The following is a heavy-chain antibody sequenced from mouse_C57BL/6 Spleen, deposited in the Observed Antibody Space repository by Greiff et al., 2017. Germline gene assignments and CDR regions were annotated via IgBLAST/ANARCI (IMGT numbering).Heavy chain of an antibody. D-gene: IGHD3-2*02. CDR2: INPNNGGT. CDR1: GYTFTDYN. Sequence: VQLQQSGPELVKPGASVKMSCKASGYTFTDYNMHWVKQSHGKSLEWIGYINPNNGGTSYNQKFKGKATLTVNKSSSTAYMQLSSLTSEDSAVYYCARQLRLRPFMDYWGQGTSVTVSS. V-gene: IGHV1-22*01. J-gene: IGHJ4*01. CDR3: ARQLRLRPFMDY.